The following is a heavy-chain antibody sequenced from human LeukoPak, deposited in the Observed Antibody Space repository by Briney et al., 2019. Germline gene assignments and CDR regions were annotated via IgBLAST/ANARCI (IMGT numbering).Heavy chain of an antibody. CDR2: IKQDGSER. V-gene: IGHV3-7*01. CDR3: AITYYDFWSGYLGNS. Sequence: PGGSLRLSCAASGFTFSDHDMDWVRQAPGKGLEWVANIKQDGSERFYVDSVKGRFTISRDNAKNSLYLQMNSLRADDTAVYYCAITYYDFWSGYLGNSWGQGTLVTVSS. D-gene: IGHD3-3*01. CDR1: GFTFSDHD. J-gene: IGHJ5*02.